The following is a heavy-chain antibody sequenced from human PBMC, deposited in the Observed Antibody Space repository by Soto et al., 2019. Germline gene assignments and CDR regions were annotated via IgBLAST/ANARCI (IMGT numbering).Heavy chain of an antibody. CDR3: AREPPRATAGLNYFDP. CDR1: GYTFTNFG. Sequence: QVQLVQSGTEVKKPGASVKVSCKTSGYTFTNFGISWVRQAPGQGLEWMGWISAFNGHTHHAQKFQGRVTLTTDTSTTTAFLELRSLRSDDTAGYYCAREPPRATAGLNYFDPWGQGTLVSFSS. D-gene: IGHD6-13*01. V-gene: IGHV1-18*01. J-gene: IGHJ5*02. CDR2: ISAFNGHT.